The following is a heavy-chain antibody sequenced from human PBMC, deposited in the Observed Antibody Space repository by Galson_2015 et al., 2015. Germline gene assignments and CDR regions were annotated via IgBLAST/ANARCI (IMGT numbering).Heavy chain of an antibody. D-gene: IGHD3-22*01. V-gene: IGHV2-70*18. J-gene: IGHJ6*03. CDR3: ARTNYESSAHISLNYYYYFMDV. CDR1: GFSLDTREMS. Sequence: PALVKPTQTLTLTCSFSGFSLDTREMSVAWVRQPPGKALEWLARIDWEDDKYYSPSLKTRLTISKDTSKNQVVLTMTDMDPVDTATYYCARTNYESSAHISLNYYYYFMDVWGKGTRVTVPS. CDR2: IDWEDDK.